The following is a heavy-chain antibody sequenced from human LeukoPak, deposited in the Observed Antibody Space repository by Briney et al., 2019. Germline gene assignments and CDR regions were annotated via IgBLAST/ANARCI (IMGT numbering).Heavy chain of an antibody. J-gene: IGHJ4*02. V-gene: IGHV1-24*01. Sequence: GASVKVSCKVSGYTLTELSMHWVRQAPGKGLEWMGGFDPEDGETIYAQKFQGRVTMTEDTSTDTAYMELSSLRSEDTAVYYCARDHGGSSWYPSFDYWGQGTLVTVSS. D-gene: IGHD6-13*01. CDR1: GYTLTELS. CDR3: ARDHGGSSWYPSFDY. CDR2: FDPEDGET.